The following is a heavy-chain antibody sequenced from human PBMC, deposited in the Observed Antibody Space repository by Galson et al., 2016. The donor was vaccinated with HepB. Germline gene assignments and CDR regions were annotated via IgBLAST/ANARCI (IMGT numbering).Heavy chain of an antibody. CDR2: ISSGSAYK. V-gene: IGHV3-21*01. CDR1: GFTFSTNS. Sequence: SLRLSCAASGFTFSTNSMNWVRQAPGKGLEWVSSISSGSAYKYYADSVKGRFTISRDNAKNSLYLQMNSLRVEDTAVYYCARGGGYSSGWYSFWGQGALITVAS. D-gene: IGHD6-13*01. CDR3: ARGGGYSSGWYSF. J-gene: IGHJ4*02.